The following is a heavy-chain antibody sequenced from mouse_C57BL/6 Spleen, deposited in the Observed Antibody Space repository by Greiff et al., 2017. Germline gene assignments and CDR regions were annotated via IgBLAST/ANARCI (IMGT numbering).Heavy chain of an antibody. CDR2: IRFKSDNYAT. J-gene: IGHJ2*01. V-gene: IGHV6-3*01. CDR1: GFTFSNYW. CDR3: TPGVVAHFDY. D-gene: IGHD1-1*01. Sequence: EVTLVESGGGLVQPGGSMKLSCVASGFTFSNYWMNWVRQSPEKGLEWVAQIRFKSDNYATHYAESVKGRFTISRDDSKSSVYLQMNNLRAEDTGIYYCTPGVVAHFDYWGQGTTLTVSS.